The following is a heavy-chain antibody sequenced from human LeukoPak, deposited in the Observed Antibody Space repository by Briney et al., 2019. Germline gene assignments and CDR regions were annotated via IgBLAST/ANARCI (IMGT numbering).Heavy chain of an antibody. Sequence: PGGPLRLSCAGSGFAFESFTMTWVRQATGKGLEWVSLISATSSDTNYAGSVRGRFTISRDNAKNSLFLQMDSLRVEDTAIYYCAKGLFSAYDKYLDSWGQGTVVTVSS. V-gene: IGHV3-21*04. CDR1: GFAFESFT. CDR2: ISATSSDT. D-gene: IGHD5-12*01. J-gene: IGHJ4*02. CDR3: AKGLFSAYDKYLDS.